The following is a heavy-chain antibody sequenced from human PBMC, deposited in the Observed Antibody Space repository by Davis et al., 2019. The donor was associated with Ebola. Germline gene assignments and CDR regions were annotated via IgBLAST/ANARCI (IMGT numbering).Heavy chain of an antibody. J-gene: IGHJ4*02. CDR1: GYTFSRYD. CDR3: ARGRTIVAGGLSDDFDY. D-gene: IGHD2-21*01. Sequence: ASVKVSCKASGYTFSRYDINWVRQAAGQGLEWVGWMDPHSGDTVYDQKFQGRITMTMNTSIGTAYMELRSLRSDDTAVYYCARGRTIVAGGLSDDFDYWGQGTLVTVSS. V-gene: IGHV1-8*01. CDR2: MDPHSGDT.